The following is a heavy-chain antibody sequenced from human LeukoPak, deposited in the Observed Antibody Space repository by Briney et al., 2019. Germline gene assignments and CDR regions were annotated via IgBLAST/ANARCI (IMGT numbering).Heavy chain of an antibody. J-gene: IGHJ4*02. CDR1: GFTVNSNY. Sequence: GGSLRLSCAASGFTVNSNYMSWVRQAPGKGLEWVSVIYSGGSTYYADSVKGRFTISRDNSKNTLYLQMNSLRAEDTAVYYCARVYGDRIFDYWGQGTLVTVSS. V-gene: IGHV3-53*01. CDR2: IYSGGST. D-gene: IGHD4-17*01. CDR3: ARVYGDRIFDY.